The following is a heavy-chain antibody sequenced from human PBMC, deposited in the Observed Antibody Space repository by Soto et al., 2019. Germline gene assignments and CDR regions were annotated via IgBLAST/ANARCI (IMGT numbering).Heavy chain of an antibody. CDR1: GFTFSNAW. D-gene: IGHD3-16*02. Sequence: GGSLRLSCAASGFTFSNAWMSWVRQAPGKGLEWVGRIKSKTDGGTTDYAAPVKGRFTISRDDSKNTLYLQMNSLKTEDTAVYYCTTDPPGPYDYIWGSYRYKVDYWGQGTLVTVSS. V-gene: IGHV3-15*01. CDR3: TTDPPGPYDYIWGSYRYKVDY. CDR2: IKSKTDGGTT. J-gene: IGHJ4*02.